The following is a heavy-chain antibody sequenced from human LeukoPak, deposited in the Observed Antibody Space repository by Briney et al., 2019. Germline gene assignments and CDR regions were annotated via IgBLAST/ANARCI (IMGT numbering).Heavy chain of an antibody. CDR1: GFIFCSCG. J-gene: IGHJ4*02. D-gene: IGHD3-9*01. CDR3: ARDVQSQLRYFDWLLNS. Sequence: GRPLRLSRAASGFIFCSCGMLWVRQARGKGLEWVTVMSYDGGNKYYADSVMGRFTISRDNSKNTLYLQMNSLRAEDTAVYYCARDVQSQLRYFDWLLNSWGQGTLVTVSS. CDR2: MSYDGGNK. V-gene: IGHV3-30*03.